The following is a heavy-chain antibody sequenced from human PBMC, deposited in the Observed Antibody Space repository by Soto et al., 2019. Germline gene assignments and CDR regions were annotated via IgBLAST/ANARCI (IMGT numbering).Heavy chain of an antibody. CDR3: ARGAVPYRSGGNEGAYNSVRAF. CDR1: GYTFTSYG. J-gene: IGHJ6*03. D-gene: IGHD6-19*01. V-gene: IGHV1-18*01. CDR2: ISAYNGNT. Sequence: ASVKVSCKASGYTFTSYGISWVRQAPGQGLEWMGWISAYNGNTNYAQKLQGRVTMTTDTSTSTAYMELRSLRSGDTAVYYCARGAVPYRSGGNEGAYNSVRAFGGKGPTVPVS.